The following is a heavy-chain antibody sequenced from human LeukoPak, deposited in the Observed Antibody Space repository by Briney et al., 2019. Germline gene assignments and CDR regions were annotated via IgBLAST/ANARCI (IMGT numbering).Heavy chain of an antibody. J-gene: IGHJ4*02. CDR2: ISESGGTT. CDR1: GFTFSSYA. V-gene: IGHV3-23*01. Sequence: GGSLRLSCAASGFTFSSYAMNWVRQAPGKGLEWVSSISESGGTTDYADSVKGRFTISRDNSKNTLYLQMNSLRAEDTAVYYCARQWLINGWGQGSLVTVSS. CDR3: ARQWLING. D-gene: IGHD6-19*01.